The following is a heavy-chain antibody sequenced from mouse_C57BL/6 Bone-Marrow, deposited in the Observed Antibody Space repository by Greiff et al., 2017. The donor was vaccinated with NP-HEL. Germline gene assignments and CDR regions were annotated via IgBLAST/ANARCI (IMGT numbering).Heavy chain of an antibody. J-gene: IGHJ3*01. V-gene: IGHV5-6*01. Sequence: EVRLVESGGDLVKPGGSLKLSCAASGFTFSSYGMSWVRQTPDKRLEWFATISSGGSYTYYTDSVKGRITIARDNAKNTVYLQMISLKSEDSAVYYCARRDLLRLGFAYWGQGTLVTVSA. D-gene: IGHD1-1*01. CDR2: ISSGGSYT. CDR1: GFTFSSYG. CDR3: ARRDLLRLGFAY.